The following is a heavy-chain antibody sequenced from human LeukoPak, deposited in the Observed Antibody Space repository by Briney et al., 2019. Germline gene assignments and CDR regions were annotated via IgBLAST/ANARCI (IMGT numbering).Heavy chain of an antibody. D-gene: IGHD6-13*01. CDR2: IWYDGSNK. CDR1: GFTFSSYG. CDR3: AKDQHSSSWFDY. Sequence: GGSLRLSCAASGFTFSSYGMHWVRQAPGKGLEWVAVIWYDGSNKYYADSVKGRFTISRDNSKNTLYLQMNSLRAEDTAVYYCAKDQHSSSWFDYWGQGTLVAVSS. V-gene: IGHV3-33*06. J-gene: IGHJ4*02.